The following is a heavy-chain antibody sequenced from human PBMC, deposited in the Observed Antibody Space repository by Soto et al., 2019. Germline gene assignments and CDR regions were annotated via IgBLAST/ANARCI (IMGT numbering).Heavy chain of an antibody. D-gene: IGHD1-26*01. CDR1: GGTFSSYA. J-gene: IGHJ6*02. CDR3: ARDGLGEGEGYYYGMDV. V-gene: IGHV1-69*13. Sequence: SVKVSCKASGGTFSSYAISGVRQAPGRGLEWMGGVIPIFGTANYAQKFQGRVTITADESTSTAYMELSSLRSEDTAVYYCARDGLGEGEGYYYGMDVWGQGTTVTVSS. CDR2: VIPIFGTA.